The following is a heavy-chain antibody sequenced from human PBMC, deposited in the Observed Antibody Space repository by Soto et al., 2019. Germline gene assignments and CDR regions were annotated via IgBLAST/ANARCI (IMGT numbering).Heavy chain of an antibody. CDR2: IFYLGSS. J-gene: IGHJ5*02. CDR3: ARNSLELRKNNWFDP. D-gene: IGHD1-7*01. Sequence: XGTLSLTFTVSGDSVISSEFYWGWVRQPPGKGLEWIGSIFYLGSSYYNPSLKSRVTMSVDTSKNQFSLRLRSVTAADTALYFWARNSLELRKNNWFDPWGQRIMVTVPS. V-gene: IGHV4-39*01. CDR1: GDSVISSEFY.